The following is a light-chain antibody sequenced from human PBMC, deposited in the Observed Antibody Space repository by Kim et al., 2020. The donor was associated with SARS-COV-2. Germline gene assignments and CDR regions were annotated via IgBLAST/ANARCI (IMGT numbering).Light chain of an antibody. V-gene: IGKV3-15*01. CDR2: GAS. Sequence: EIVMTQSPATLSVSPGERATLSCRASQSVSNNLAWYQQKPGQAPRLLIYGASTRATGIPVRFIGSGSGTVFTLTITSLQSEDSAVYYCQQYENWLTFGGGTKVEI. CDR3: QQYENWLT. J-gene: IGKJ4*01. CDR1: QSVSNN.